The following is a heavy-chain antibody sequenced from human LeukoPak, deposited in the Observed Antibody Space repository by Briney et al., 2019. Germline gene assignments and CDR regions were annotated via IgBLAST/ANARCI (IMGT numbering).Heavy chain of an antibody. CDR3: AREPTAVGL. D-gene: IGHD1-26*01. CDR1: GFTFSSYS. V-gene: IGHV3-33*08. Sequence: GGSLRLSCAASGFTFSSYSMNWVRQAPGKGLEWVADIRDDGSNKYYADSVKGRFTISRDNSKSTLYLQMNSLRAEDTAVYFCAREPTAVGLWGQGTLVTVSS. J-gene: IGHJ4*02. CDR2: IRDDGSNK.